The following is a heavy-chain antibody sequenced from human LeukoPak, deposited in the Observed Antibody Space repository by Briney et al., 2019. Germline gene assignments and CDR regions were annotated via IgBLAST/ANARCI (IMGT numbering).Heavy chain of an antibody. V-gene: IGHV1-69*13. Sequence: SVKVSCKASGGTFSSYAISWVRQAPGQGLEWMGGIIPIFGTANYAQKFQGRVTITADESTSTAYMELSSLRSEDTAVYYCARAAPSNYGDYASAFDIWGQGTMVTASS. CDR1: GGTFSSYA. J-gene: IGHJ3*02. CDR3: ARAAPSNYGDYASAFDI. D-gene: IGHD4-17*01. CDR2: IIPIFGTA.